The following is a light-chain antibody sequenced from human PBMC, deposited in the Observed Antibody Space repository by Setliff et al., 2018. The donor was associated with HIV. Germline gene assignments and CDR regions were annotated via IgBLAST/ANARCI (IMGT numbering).Light chain of an antibody. CDR3: QQYNNWPRT. J-gene: IGKJ1*01. CDR1: QSVSSN. CDR2: GAS. V-gene: IGKV3-15*01. Sequence: EIVMTQSPATLSVSPGERATLSCRASQSVSSNLAWYQHTPGQAPRLLIYGASTRATGIPARFSGSGSETEFTLTISSLQSEDFAVYYCQQYNNWPRTFGQGTKV.